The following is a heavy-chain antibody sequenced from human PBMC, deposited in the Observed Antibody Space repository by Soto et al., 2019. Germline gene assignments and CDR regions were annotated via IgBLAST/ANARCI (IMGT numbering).Heavy chain of an antibody. CDR3: ARAVAVAGPLRY. V-gene: IGHV4-59*01. CDR2: IYYSGST. Sequence: SETLALTFTVSGCSISSYYWSWIRQPPGKGLERIGYIYYSGSTNYNPSLKSRVTISVDTSKNQFSLKLSSVTAADTAVYYCARAVAVAGPLRYWGQGTLVTVSS. J-gene: IGHJ4*02. D-gene: IGHD6-19*01. CDR1: GCSISSYY.